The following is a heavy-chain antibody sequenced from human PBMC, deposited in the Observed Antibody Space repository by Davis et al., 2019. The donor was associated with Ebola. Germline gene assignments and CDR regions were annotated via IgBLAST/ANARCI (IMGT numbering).Heavy chain of an antibody. D-gene: IGHD6-13*01. CDR1: GYTFTSYA. CDR2: INTNTGNP. V-gene: IGHV7-4-1*02. CDR3: ARGLTVRYSSSWWPLGY. Sequence: ASVKVSCKASGYTFTSYAMNWVRQAPGQGLEWMGWINTNTGNPTYAQGFTGRFVFSLDTSVSTAYLQISSLKAEDTAVYYCARGLTVRYSSSWWPLGYWGQGTLVTVSS. J-gene: IGHJ4*02.